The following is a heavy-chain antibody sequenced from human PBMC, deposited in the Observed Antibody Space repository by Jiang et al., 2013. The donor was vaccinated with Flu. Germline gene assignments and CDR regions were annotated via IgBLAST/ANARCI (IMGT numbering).Heavy chain of an antibody. V-gene: IGHV1-69*01. J-gene: IGHJ2*01. CDR3: ARKVVTAITLSWYFDL. Sequence: IPIFGTANYAQKFQGRVTITADESTSTAYMELSSLRSEDTAVYYCARKVVTAITLSWYFDLWGRGTLVTVSS. CDR2: IPIFGTA. D-gene: IGHD2-21*02.